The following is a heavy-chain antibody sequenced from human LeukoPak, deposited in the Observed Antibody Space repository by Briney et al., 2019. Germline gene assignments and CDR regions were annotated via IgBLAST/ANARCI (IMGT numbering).Heavy chain of an antibody. CDR1: GGSFSGYY. D-gene: IGHD3-22*01. CDR2: INHTGTT. CDR3: ARAGDSSGYGGS. V-gene: IGHV4-34*01. Sequence: PSETLSLTCAVYGGSFSGYYWTWIRQPPGKGLEWIGEINHTGTTNYNPSLKSRVTISVDTSKNQFSLRLSSVTAADTAVYYCARAGDSSGYGGSWGQGTPVTVSS. J-gene: IGHJ5*02.